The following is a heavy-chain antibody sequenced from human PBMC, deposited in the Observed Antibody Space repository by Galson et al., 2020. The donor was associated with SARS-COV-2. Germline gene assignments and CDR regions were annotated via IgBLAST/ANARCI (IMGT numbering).Heavy chain of an antibody. CDR2: MNPNRGNT. CDR3: ARGQKFWAPDY. J-gene: IGHJ4*02. V-gene: IGHV1-8*02. Sequence: ASVKVPCKASGYTFTSYDINWVRQATGQGLEWLGWMNPNRGNTGYAQKFQGRLTMTRDYSITTAYMELSSLTFEDTAVYYCARGQKFWAPDYGGQGTLVTVSS. CDR1: GYTFTSYD. D-gene: IGHD7-27*01.